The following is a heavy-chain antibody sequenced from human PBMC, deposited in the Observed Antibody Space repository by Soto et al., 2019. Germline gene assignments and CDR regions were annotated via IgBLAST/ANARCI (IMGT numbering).Heavy chain of an antibody. J-gene: IGHJ5*02. CDR1: GYAFTTYD. CDR3: ARVATMAPNNWFDP. V-gene: IGHV1-8*01. D-gene: IGHD3-10*01. Sequence: ASVKVSCKASGYAFTTYDINWVRQAPGQGLEWMGWMNPNSDNRGYAQKFQGRVSMTGDTSISTAYMELSSLRSEDTAVYYCARVATMAPNNWFDPWGQGTLVTVSS. CDR2: MNPNSDNR.